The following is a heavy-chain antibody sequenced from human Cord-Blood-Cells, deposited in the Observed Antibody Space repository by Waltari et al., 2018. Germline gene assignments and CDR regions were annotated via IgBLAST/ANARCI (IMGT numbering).Heavy chain of an antibody. J-gene: IGHJ5*02. CDR1: GYTFTGYY. Sequence: QVQLVQSGAEVKKPGASVKVSCKASGYTFTGYYMHWVRQAPGQGVEWMGWSDHKMCGTNCAQKFQGWVTMTRDTSISTAYMELSRLRSDDTAVYYCARVGWNDLNWFDPWGQGTLVTVSS. CDR3: ARVGWNDLNWFDP. D-gene: IGHD1-1*01. V-gene: IGHV1-2*04. CDR2: SDHKMCGT.